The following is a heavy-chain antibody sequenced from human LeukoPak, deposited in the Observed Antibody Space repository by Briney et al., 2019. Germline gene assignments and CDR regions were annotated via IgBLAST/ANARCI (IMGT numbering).Heavy chain of an antibody. J-gene: IGHJ3*02. Sequence: GGSLRLSCAASGFTIDDYAMHWVRQAPGKGLEWVSGISWNSGSIGYADSVKGRFTISRDNAKNSLYLQMNSLRAEDTALYYCAKETSSGWYGADAFDIWGQGTMVTVSS. D-gene: IGHD6-19*01. CDR1: GFTIDDYA. V-gene: IGHV3-9*01. CDR2: ISWNSGSI. CDR3: AKETSSGWYGADAFDI.